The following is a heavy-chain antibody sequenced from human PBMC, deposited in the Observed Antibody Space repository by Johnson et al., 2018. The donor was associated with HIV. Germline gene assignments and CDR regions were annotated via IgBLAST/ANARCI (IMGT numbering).Heavy chain of an antibody. CDR1: GFTFDDYG. Sequence: MQLVESGGGVVRPGGSLRLSCAASGFTFDDYGMSWVRQAPGKGLEWVASISFDGADKYHADDVWGRFTISRDNSKNTLYLQMNSLRAEGTAVYYCARGGLYIQFLAFDAFDIWGQGTMVTVSS. CDR2: ISFDGADK. D-gene: IGHD4-11*01. V-gene: IGHV3-30*03. J-gene: IGHJ3*02. CDR3: ARGGLYIQFLAFDAFDI.